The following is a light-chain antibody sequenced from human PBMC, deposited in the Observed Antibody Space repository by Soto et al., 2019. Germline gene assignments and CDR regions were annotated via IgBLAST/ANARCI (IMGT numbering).Light chain of an antibody. J-gene: IGKJ1*01. Sequence: DMQITQSPSTLSGSVGDRVTITCRASQTISSWLAWYQQRPGKAPKLLIYKASTLKSGVPSRFRGSGSGTEFTLTISRLQPDDFETYYCQHYNSYSEAFGQGTKVDIK. V-gene: IGKV1-5*03. CDR3: QHYNSYSEA. CDR2: KAS. CDR1: QTISSW.